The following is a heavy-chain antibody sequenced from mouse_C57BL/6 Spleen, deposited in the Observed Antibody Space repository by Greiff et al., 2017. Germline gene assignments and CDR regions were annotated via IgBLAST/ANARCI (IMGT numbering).Heavy chain of an antibody. CDR1: GYTFTEYT. Sequence: VQLQQSGAELVKPGASVKLSCKASGYTFTEYTIHWVKQRSGQGLEWIGWFYPGSGSIKYNEKFKDKATLTADKASSTVYMELSRWTSEDSAVYFCAGREGGDNWDYFDYWGQGTTLTVSS. D-gene: IGHD4-1*01. CDR3: AGREGGDNWDYFDY. V-gene: IGHV1-62-2*01. J-gene: IGHJ2*01. CDR2: FYPGSGSI.